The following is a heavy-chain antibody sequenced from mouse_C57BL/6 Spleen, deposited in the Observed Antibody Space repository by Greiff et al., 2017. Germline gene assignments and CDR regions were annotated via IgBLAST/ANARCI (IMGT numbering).Heavy chain of an antibody. J-gene: IGHJ1*03. D-gene: IGHD1-1*01. CDR2: INPNNGGT. V-gene: IGHV1-18*01. Sequence: VQLQQSGPELVKPGASVKIPCKASGYTFTDYNMDWVKQSHGKSLEWIGDINPNNGGTIYNQKFKGKATLTVDKSASTAYMELRSLTSEDTAVYYCARIHYYGSENWYFDVWGTGTTVTVSS. CDR3: ARIHYYGSENWYFDV. CDR1: GYTFTDYN.